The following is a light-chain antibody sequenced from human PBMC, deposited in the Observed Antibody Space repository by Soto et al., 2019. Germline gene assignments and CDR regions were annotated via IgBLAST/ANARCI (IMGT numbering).Light chain of an antibody. Sequence: EIVLTQSPDTLSLSPGERATLSCRASQSVSSSLAWYQQKPGQAPRLLIYDASNRATGIPARFSGSGSGTDFTLTISSLEPEDFAVYYCQQRSNWPPEVTFGPGTKMDIK. CDR2: DAS. CDR3: QQRSNWPPEVT. J-gene: IGKJ3*01. CDR1: QSVSSS. V-gene: IGKV3-11*01.